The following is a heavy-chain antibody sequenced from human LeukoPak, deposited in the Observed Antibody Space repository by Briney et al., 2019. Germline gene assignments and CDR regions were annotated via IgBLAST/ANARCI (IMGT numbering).Heavy chain of an antibody. J-gene: IGHJ4*02. CDR1: GYTFTSYY. Sequence: ASVKVSCKASGYTFTSYYMHWVRQAPGQGLEWMGVINPSGGSTSYAQKFQGRVTMARDTSTSTVYMELSSLRSEDTAVYYCARGTNTIFGVVIFWGQGTLVTVSS. CDR2: INPSGGST. CDR3: ARGTNTIFGVVIF. V-gene: IGHV1-46*01. D-gene: IGHD3-3*01.